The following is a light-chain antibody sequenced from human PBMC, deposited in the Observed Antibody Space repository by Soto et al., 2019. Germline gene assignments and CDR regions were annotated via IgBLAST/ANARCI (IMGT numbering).Light chain of an antibody. V-gene: IGLV1-51*01. CDR3: GSWDSSLSAYV. CDR2: GDD. J-gene: IGLJ1*01. CDR1: SSNIGGNS. Sequence: QSVMTQPPSVSAAPGQRVTISCSGSSSNIGGNSVSWYQQLPGTAPKLLIYGDDKRPSGIPDRFSGSKSGTSATLGITGFQTGDEADYYCGSWDSSLSAYVFGTGTKLTVL.